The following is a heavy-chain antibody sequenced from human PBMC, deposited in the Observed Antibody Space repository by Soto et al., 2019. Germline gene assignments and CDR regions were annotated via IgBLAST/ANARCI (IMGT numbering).Heavy chain of an antibody. V-gene: IGHV3-48*02. Sequence: GGSLRLSCAASGFTFSSYSMNWVRQAPGKGLEWVSYISSSSSTIYYADSVKGRFTISRDNAKNSLHLQMNSLRDEDTAVYYCARDVSGSYRHYGMDVWGQGTTVTVSS. D-gene: IGHD3-10*01. J-gene: IGHJ6*02. CDR3: ARDVSGSYRHYGMDV. CDR1: GFTFSSYS. CDR2: ISSSSSTI.